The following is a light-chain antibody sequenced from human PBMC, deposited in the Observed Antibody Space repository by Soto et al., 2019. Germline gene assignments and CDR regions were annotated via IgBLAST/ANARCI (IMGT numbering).Light chain of an antibody. V-gene: IGKV3-20*01. CDR3: QQYGSSPET. Sequence: EIVLTQSPGTLSLSPWERATLSCRASQSVSSSYLAWYQQKPGQAPRLLIYGASSRATGIPDRFSGSGSGTDFTLTISRLEPEDFAVYYCQQYGSSPETIGQGTKVDIK. J-gene: IGKJ1*01. CDR2: GAS. CDR1: QSVSSSY.